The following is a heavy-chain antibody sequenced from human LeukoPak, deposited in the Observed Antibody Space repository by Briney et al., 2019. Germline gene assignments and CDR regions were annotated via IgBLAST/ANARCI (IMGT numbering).Heavy chain of an antibody. CDR1: GFSLRTSGVG. Sequence: SGPTLVNPTQTLTLTCTFSGFSLRTSGVGVGWTRQPPGKALEWLAIIYWNDDKRSSPSLKTRLTITKDTSKNRVVLTMTNMDPVDTATYYCAHFSGASSAFDYWGQGSLVTVSS. CDR2: IYWNDDK. D-gene: IGHD2-2*01. J-gene: IGHJ4*02. V-gene: IGHV2-5*01. CDR3: AHFSGASSAFDY.